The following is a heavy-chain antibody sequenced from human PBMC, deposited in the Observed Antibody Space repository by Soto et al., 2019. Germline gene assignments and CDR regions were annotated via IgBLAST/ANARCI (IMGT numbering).Heavy chain of an antibody. V-gene: IGHV4-30-2*01. CDR2: IYRTGTT. J-gene: IGHJ4*02. Sequence: SETLSLTCAVSGGSISSGDFSWSWIRQPPGKGLEWIGYIYRTGTTYYNPSLKSRVTISLDGSKNQFSLNLTSVTAADTAVYYCASEKTQYYFDLWGQGNQVTVSS. CDR1: GGSISSGDFS. CDR3: ASEKTQYYFDL.